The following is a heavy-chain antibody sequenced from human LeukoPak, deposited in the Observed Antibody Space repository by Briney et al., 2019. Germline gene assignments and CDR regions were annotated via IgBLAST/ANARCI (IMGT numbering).Heavy chain of an antibody. Sequence: NPSETLSLTCTVSGGSFSNYHWTWIRQPPGKTLEWIGCSHKGGSTHYNPSLRSRVTISLDTSKNQFSLKLSSVTAADTAVYYCATWRYCSGGHCFGYYYMDVWGKGTTVTVSS. CDR2: SHKGGST. J-gene: IGHJ6*03. CDR1: GGSFSNYH. CDR3: ATWRYCSGGHCFGYYYMDV. D-gene: IGHD2-15*01. V-gene: IGHV4-59*01.